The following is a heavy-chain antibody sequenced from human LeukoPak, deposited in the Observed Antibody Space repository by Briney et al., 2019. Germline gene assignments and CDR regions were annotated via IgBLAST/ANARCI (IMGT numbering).Heavy chain of an antibody. V-gene: IGHV4-34*01. Sequence: PSETLSLTCAVYGGSFSGYYWGWIRQPPGKGLEWIGEINHSGSTNYNPSLKSRVTISVDTSKNQFSLKLSSVTAADTAVYYCARRIVHYYFDYWGQGTLVTVSS. CDR2: INHSGST. CDR3: ARRIVHYYFDY. D-gene: IGHD2/OR15-2a*01. CDR1: GGSFSGYY. J-gene: IGHJ4*02.